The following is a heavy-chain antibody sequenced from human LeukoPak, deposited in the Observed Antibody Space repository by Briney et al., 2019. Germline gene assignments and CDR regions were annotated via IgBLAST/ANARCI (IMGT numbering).Heavy chain of an antibody. D-gene: IGHD2-8*02. Sequence: SETLPLTRCVSGGFISCYYWSWIRPPPGEGVEGSGNIYYCGSTNYNPSLKSRLTISVDTSKNQFSLKLRSVTAGDTAVYYCGRELESTEYLDYWGQRALVTVSS. CDR1: GGFISCYY. J-gene: IGHJ4*02. CDR2: IYYCGST. V-gene: IGHV4-59*01. CDR3: GRELESTEYLDY.